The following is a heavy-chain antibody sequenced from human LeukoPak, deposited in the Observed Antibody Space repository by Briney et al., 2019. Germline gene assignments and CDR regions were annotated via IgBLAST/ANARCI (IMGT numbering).Heavy chain of an antibody. D-gene: IGHD3-10*01. CDR3: ARDPESNNYGFSYFDY. Sequence: SVKVSCKASGGTFSSYAISWVRRAPGQGLEWMGGIIPIFGTANYAQKFQGRVTITADKSTSTAYMELSSLRSDDTAVYYCARDPESNNYGFSYFDYWGHGTLVTVSS. V-gene: IGHV1-69*06. CDR1: GGTFSSYA. CDR2: IIPIFGTA. J-gene: IGHJ4*01.